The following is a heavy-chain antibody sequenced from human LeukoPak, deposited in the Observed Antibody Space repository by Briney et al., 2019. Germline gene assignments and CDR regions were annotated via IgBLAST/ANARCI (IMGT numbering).Heavy chain of an antibody. D-gene: IGHD3-22*01. J-gene: IGHJ4*02. CDR2: ISAYNGNT. CDR3: ARDYLMYYYDSSGYLSAPGY. V-gene: IGHV1-18*01. CDR1: GYTFTSYG. Sequence: ASVKVSCKASGYTFTSYGISWVRRAPGQGLEWMGWISAYNGNTNYAQKLQGRVTMTTDTSTSTAYMELRSLRSDDTAVYYCARDYLMYYYDSSGYLSAPGYWGQGTLVTVSS.